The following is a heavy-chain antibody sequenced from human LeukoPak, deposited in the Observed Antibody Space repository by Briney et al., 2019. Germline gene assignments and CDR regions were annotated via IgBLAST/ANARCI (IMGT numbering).Heavy chain of an antibody. D-gene: IGHD3-3*01. V-gene: IGHV1-2*04. Sequence: PRASVKVSCKASGYSLTTYYMHWVRQAPGQGLEWMAIINPNSGGTNYAQKFQGWVTMTRDTSISTAYMELSRLRSDDTAVYYCARDGDYFDYWGQGTLVTVSS. CDR2: INPNSGGT. J-gene: IGHJ4*02. CDR1: GYSLTTYY. CDR3: ARDGDYFDY.